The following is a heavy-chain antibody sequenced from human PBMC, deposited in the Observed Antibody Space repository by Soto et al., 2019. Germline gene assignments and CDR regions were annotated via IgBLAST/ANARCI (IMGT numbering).Heavy chain of an antibody. CDR2: IYYSGST. CDR1: GGSISSSSYY. V-gene: IGHV4-39*01. Sequence: PSETLSLTCTVSGGSISSSSYYWGWIRQPPGKGLEWIGSIYYSGSTYYNPSLKSRVTISVDTSKNQFSLNLSSVTAAATAVYYRARHVNALPPNWFDPRGQGTLVTVSS. CDR3: ARHVNALPPNWFDP. J-gene: IGHJ5*02. D-gene: IGHD2-2*01.